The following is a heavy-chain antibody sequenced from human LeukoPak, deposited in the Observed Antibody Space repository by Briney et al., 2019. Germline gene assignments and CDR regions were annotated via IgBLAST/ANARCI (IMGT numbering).Heavy chain of an antibody. CDR3: ARDEGPQGALNY. CDR2: INPSGGSS. J-gene: IGHJ4*02. CDR1: GDIFTNNY. Sequence: ASVKVSCKASGDIFTNNYIHWVRQAPGQGLEWVGMINPSGGSSSNAHKFQGRLTMTRDTSASTVYMELSGLTFDDTAVYFCARDEGPQGALNYWGQGTLVTVS. V-gene: IGHV1-46*01. D-gene: IGHD1-26*01.